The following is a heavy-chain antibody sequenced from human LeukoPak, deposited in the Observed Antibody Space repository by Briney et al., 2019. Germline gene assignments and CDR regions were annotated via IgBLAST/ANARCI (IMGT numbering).Heavy chain of an antibody. CDR2: ISSSSSYI. V-gene: IGHV3-21*01. CDR3: ARGEREPYYYDSSGAFDY. CDR1: GFTFRSYS. J-gene: IGHJ4*02. Sequence: GGSLRLSCAASGFTFRSYSLNWVPQAPGKGREWVSSISSSSSYIYYADSVKGRFTISRDNAKNSLYLQMNSLRAEDTAVYYCARGEREPYYYDSSGAFDYWGQGTLVTVSS. D-gene: IGHD3-22*01.